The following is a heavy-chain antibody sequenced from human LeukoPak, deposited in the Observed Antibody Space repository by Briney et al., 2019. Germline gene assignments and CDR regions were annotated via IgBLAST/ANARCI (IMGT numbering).Heavy chain of an antibody. Sequence: GGSLRLSCAASGFTFDDYAMHWVRQAPGKGLEWVSGISWNSGSIGYADSVKGRFTISRDNAKNSLYLQMNSLRAEDTAVYYCARGAGSGWGGYNWFDPWGQGTLVTVSS. D-gene: IGHD6-19*01. J-gene: IGHJ5*02. V-gene: IGHV3-9*01. CDR3: ARGAGSGWGGYNWFDP. CDR1: GFTFDDYA. CDR2: ISWNSGSI.